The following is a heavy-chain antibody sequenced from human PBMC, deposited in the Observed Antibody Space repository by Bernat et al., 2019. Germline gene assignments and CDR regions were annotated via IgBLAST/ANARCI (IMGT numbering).Heavy chain of an antibody. CDR1: GFSLSTSGVG. CDR3: ARSDIVARIFDY. D-gene: IGHD5-12*01. Sequence: QITLKESGPTLVKPTQTLTLTCTFSGFSLSTSGVGVGWIRQPPGKALEWLALIYWDDDKRNSPSLKSRLTITKDTSKNQVVLTMTNMDPVDTATYYCARSDIVARIFDYWGQGTLVTVSS. CDR2: IYWDDDK. J-gene: IGHJ4*02. V-gene: IGHV2-5*02.